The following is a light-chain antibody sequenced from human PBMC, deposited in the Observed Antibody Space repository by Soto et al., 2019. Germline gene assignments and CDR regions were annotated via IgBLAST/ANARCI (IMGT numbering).Light chain of an antibody. J-gene: IGLJ1*01. Sequence: QSVLTQPASVSGSPGQSITISCTGTSSDVGGYNYVSWYQHHPGKAPRLMIYASSNRPSGVSHRFSGSRFGNTASLTISGLQAEDEADYYCSSYTSGSTLYVFGTGTKVTVL. CDR2: ASS. V-gene: IGLV2-14*01. CDR1: SSDVGGYNY. CDR3: SSYTSGSTLYV.